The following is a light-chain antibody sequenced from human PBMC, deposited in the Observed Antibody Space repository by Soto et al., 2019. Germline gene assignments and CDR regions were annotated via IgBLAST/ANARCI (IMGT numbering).Light chain of an antibody. CDR2: GAS. Sequence: EIVMTQSPATLSVSPGERATLSCRASQSVSSNLAWYQQKPGQAPRLLIYGASTRATGIPASFSGSGSGTEFTLTIRSLQSEDFAVYFCQQSGTWWTFGQGTKVDIK. CDR3: QQSGTWWT. CDR1: QSVSSN. V-gene: IGKV3-15*01. J-gene: IGKJ1*01.